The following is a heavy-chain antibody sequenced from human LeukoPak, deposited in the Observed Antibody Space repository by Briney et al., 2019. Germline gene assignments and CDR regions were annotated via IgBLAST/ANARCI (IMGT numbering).Heavy chain of an antibody. CDR1: GGSISSYY. Sequence: PSETLSLTCTVSGGSISSYYWSWIRQPPGKGLEWIGYICYSGSTNYNPSLKSRVTISVDTSKNQFSLKLSSVTAAGTAVYYCARGGEYYDILTGYYHFDYWGQGTLVTVSS. J-gene: IGHJ4*02. D-gene: IGHD3-9*01. V-gene: IGHV4-59*01. CDR2: ICYSGST. CDR3: ARGGEYYDILTGYYHFDY.